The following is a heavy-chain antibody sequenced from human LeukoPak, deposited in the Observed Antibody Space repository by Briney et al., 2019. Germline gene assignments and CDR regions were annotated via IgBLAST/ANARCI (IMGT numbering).Heavy chain of an antibody. Sequence: GGSLRLSCAASGFTFSSNSMNWVRQAPGKGLEWVSSISSSSSYIYYADSVKGRFTISRDNSKNTLYLQMNSLRAEDTAVYYCAKGVYYYYDSSGRDWYFDLWGRGTLVTVSS. J-gene: IGHJ2*01. D-gene: IGHD3-22*01. V-gene: IGHV3-21*04. CDR1: GFTFSSNS. CDR2: ISSSSSYI. CDR3: AKGVYYYYDSSGRDWYFDL.